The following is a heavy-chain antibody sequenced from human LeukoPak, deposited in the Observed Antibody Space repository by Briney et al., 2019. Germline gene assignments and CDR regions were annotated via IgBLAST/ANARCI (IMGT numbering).Heavy chain of an antibody. CDR2: ITHSGNTI. D-gene: IGHD4-17*01. CDR1: GFTFSDYY. J-gene: IGHJ4*02. CDR3: ARGGGPMVTTRSSIDD. Sequence: GGSLRLSCAASGFTFSDYYMTWIRQAPGKGLEWVSYITHSGNTIHCADSVKGRFTISRDNAENSLSLQMNSLRPEDTAIYYCARGGGPMVTTRSSIDDWGQGTLVSVSS. V-gene: IGHV3-11*01.